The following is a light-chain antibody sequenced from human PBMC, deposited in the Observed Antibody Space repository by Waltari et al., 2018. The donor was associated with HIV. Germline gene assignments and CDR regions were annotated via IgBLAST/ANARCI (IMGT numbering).Light chain of an antibody. CDR1: QSITTH. CDR3: QQSYSNPYA. CDR2: DAS. J-gene: IGKJ2*01. Sequence: DVQVTQSQSSLSASVGDRVTITCRASQSITTHLNWYQHKPGKAPKVLIFDASRLQTGVPSRFRGSGSGTDFTLTISSLQTEDFATYYCQQSYSNPYAFGQGTRLEIK. V-gene: IGKV1-39*01.